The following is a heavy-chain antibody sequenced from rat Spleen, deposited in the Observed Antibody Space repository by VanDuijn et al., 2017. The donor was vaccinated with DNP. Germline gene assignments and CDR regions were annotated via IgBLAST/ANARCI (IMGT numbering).Heavy chain of an antibody. CDR3: ARHVLHLRVWDY. CDR1: GFTFSDYY. Sequence: EVQVVESGGGLVQPGRSLRLSCVASGFTFSDYYMAWVRQAPTKGLEWVAYISYDGGTAYNGDSVKGRFTISRDNSKSTLYLQMNSLRSEDMATYYCARHVLHLRVWDYWGQGVMVTVSS. D-gene: IGHD1-4*01. CDR2: ISYDGGTA. V-gene: IGHV5-22*01. J-gene: IGHJ2*01.